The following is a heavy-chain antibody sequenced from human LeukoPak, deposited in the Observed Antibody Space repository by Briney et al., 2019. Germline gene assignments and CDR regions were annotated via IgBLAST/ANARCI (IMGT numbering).Heavy chain of an antibody. Sequence: SVKVSCKASGYTFTSYGISWVRQAPGQGLEWMGRILPILGIANYAQKFQGRVTITADKSTSTSYMELSSLRSEDTAVYYCAKTETGDSSGYLDYWGQGTLVTVSS. CDR3: AKTETGDSSGYLDY. CDR2: ILPILGIA. D-gene: IGHD3-22*01. V-gene: IGHV1-69*04. J-gene: IGHJ4*02. CDR1: GYTFTSYG.